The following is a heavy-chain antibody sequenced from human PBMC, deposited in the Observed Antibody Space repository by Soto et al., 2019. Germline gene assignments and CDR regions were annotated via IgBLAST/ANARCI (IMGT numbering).Heavy chain of an antibody. Sequence: GESLKISCAASGFTFSSYAMSWVRQAPGKGLEWVSAISGSGGSTYYADSVKGRFTISRDNSKNTLYLQMNSLRAEDTAVYYCAKEGSKLRYFDWSRGNWFDPWGQGTLVTVSS. CDR1: GFTFSSYA. CDR2: ISGSGGST. V-gene: IGHV3-23*01. CDR3: AKEGSKLRYFDWSRGNWFDP. D-gene: IGHD3-9*01. J-gene: IGHJ5*02.